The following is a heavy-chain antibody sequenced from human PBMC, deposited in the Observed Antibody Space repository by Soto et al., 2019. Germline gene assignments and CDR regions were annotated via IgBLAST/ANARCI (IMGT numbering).Heavy chain of an antibody. CDR3: ARGFYGGYDPPNNGFDP. D-gene: IGHD4-17*01. CDR1: SYTLPHYS. CDR2: INTGNGNT. J-gene: IGHJ5*02. Sequence: VPVSWQASSYTLPHYSRDRVRQAVGHRLDWMGWINTGNGNTKYSQKFQGRVTITRDTSANTAYMELSSLRYEDTAVYYGARGFYGGYDPPNNGFDPGGQGTQSTGSS. V-gene: IGHV1-3*04.